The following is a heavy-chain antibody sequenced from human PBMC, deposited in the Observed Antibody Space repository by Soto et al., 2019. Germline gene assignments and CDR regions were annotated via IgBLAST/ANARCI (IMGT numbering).Heavy chain of an antibody. J-gene: IGHJ4*02. V-gene: IGHV4-61*01. Sequence: SETLSLTCTVSGGSVSSGNYYWSWIRQPPGKGLEWIGYIYYSGSTNYNPSLKSRVTISVDTSKNQFSLKLSSVTAADTAVYYCARAHILTGYYLGTVDYWGQGTLVTV. CDR3: ARAHILTGYYLGTVDY. CDR2: IYYSGST. CDR1: GGSVSSGNYY. D-gene: IGHD3-9*01.